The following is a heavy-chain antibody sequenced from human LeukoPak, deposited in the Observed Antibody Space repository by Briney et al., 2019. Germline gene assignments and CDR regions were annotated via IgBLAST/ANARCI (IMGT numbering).Heavy chain of an antibody. CDR2: IHHRGAT. CDR3: ARGILGYYYFDL. J-gene: IGHJ2*01. D-gene: IGHD3-22*01. V-gene: IGHV4-34*01. CDR1: GGSFGGYY. Sequence: KPSETLSLTCVVSGGSFGGYYWSWIRQAPGEGLEWIGEIHHRGATNYKPSLRSRVTISGDTSKNQFSLTLTSVTAADTAVYYCARGILGYYYFDLWGRGTLVTVSS.